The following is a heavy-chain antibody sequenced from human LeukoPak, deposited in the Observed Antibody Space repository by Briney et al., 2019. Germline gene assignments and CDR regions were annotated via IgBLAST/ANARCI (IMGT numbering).Heavy chain of an antibody. Sequence: PGGSLRLSCAASGFTFSSYSMNWVRQAPGKGLEWVSAISGSGGSTYYADSVKGRFTISRDNSKNTLYLQMNSLRAEDTAVYYCANRPITSGSLTIDYWGQGTLVTVSS. CDR1: GFTFSSYS. J-gene: IGHJ4*02. D-gene: IGHD1-26*01. CDR2: ISGSGGST. V-gene: IGHV3-23*01. CDR3: ANRPITSGSLTIDY.